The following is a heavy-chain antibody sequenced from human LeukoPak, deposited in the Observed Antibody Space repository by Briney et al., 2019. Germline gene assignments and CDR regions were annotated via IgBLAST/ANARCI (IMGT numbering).Heavy chain of an antibody. CDR3: AGEFLGQLTDY. CDR1: GGSISSGDYY. Sequence: PSQTLSLTCTVSGGSISSGDYYWSWIRQPPGKGLEWIGYIYYSGITYYNPSLKSRVTISVDTSKNQFSLKLSSVTAADTAVYYCAGEFLGQLTDYWGQGTLVTVSS. V-gene: IGHV4-30-4*01. CDR2: IYYSGIT. D-gene: IGHD7-27*01. J-gene: IGHJ4*02.